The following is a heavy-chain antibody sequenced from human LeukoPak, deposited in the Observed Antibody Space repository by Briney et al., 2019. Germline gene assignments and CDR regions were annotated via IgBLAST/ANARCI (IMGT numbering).Heavy chain of an antibody. J-gene: IGHJ6*02. CDR2: IYSGGST. CDR1: GFTLSSNY. Sequence: GGSLRLSCAASGFTLSSNYMSWVRQAPGKGLEWVSVIYSGGSTYYADSVKGRFTISRDNSKNTLYLQMNSLRAEDTAVYYCARDLAVAGTVYYYYGMDVWGQGTTVTVSS. CDR3: ARDLAVAGTVYYYYGMDV. D-gene: IGHD6-19*01. V-gene: IGHV3-53*01.